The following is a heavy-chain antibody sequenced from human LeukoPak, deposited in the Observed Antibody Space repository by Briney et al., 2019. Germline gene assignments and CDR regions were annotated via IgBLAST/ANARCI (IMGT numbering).Heavy chain of an antibody. CDR3: ARGLGGWYQNAFDI. D-gene: IGHD6-19*01. CDR2: VYYSGST. J-gene: IGHJ3*02. CDR1: GDFITAYY. V-gene: IGHV4-59*01. Sequence: PSETLSLTCSVSGDFITAYYWSWIRQPPGKGLEWIGYVYYSGSTEYNPSLGSRVTISLDMSNHQFSLNLTSVTAADMAVYYCARGLGGWYQNAFDIWGQGTMVTVSS.